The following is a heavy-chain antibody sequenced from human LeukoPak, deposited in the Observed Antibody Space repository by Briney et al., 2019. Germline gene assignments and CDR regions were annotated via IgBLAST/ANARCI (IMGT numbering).Heavy chain of an antibody. CDR3: ARSPYFCGGDCFHFDF. V-gene: IGHV3-48*02. D-gene: IGHD2-21*02. CDR2: ISISSSSI. J-gene: IGHJ4*02. Sequence: GGSPRLSCAASGFAFSNYAMNWVRQAPGKGLEWVSYISISSSSIYYADSVEGRFTISRDNAKNSLYLQMNSLRDEDTAVYYCARSPYFCGGDCFHFDFWGQGTLVTVSS. CDR1: GFAFSNYA.